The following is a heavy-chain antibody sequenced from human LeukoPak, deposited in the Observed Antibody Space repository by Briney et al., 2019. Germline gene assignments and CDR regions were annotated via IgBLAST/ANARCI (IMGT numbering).Heavy chain of an antibody. J-gene: IGHJ4*02. CDR1: GGSISSSSYY. V-gene: IGHV4-39*01. CDR3: AASKQWLVPGINDY. D-gene: IGHD6-19*01. Sequence: SETLSLTCTVSGGSISSSSYYWGWIRQPPGKGLEWIGSIYYSGSTYYNPSLKSRVTISVDTSKNQFSLKLSSVTAADTAVYYCAASKQWLVPGINDYWGQGSLVTVSS. CDR2: IYYSGST.